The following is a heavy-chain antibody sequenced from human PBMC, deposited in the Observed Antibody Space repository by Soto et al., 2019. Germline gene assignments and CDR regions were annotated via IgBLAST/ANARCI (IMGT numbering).Heavy chain of an antibody. D-gene: IGHD3-3*01. Sequence: EVQLVESGGGLVKPGGSLRLSCAASGFTCSSYSMNWVRQAPGKGLEWVSSISSSSSYIYYADSVKGRFTISRDNAKNSLYLQMNSLRAEDTAVYYCARVYYDFWSGYRDAFDIWGQGTMVTVSS. CDR1: GFTCSSYS. CDR2: ISSSSSYI. J-gene: IGHJ3*02. V-gene: IGHV3-21*01. CDR3: ARVYYDFWSGYRDAFDI.